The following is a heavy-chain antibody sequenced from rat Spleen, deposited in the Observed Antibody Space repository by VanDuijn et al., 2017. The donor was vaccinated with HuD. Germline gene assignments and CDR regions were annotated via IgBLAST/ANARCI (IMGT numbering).Heavy chain of an antibody. J-gene: IGHJ2*01. CDR3: ARSSLGFDY. D-gene: IGHD3-5*01. Sequence: EVQLVESGGGLVQPGGSLKLSCAVSGFTFNSYDMAWVRQAPTKGLEWVASISPSGGFTYYRDSVKGRFTISRDNAKSTLYRQMDSLRSEDTATYYCARSSLGFDYWGQGVMVTVSS. CDR2: ISPSGGFT. CDR1: GFTFNSYD. V-gene: IGHV5-25*01.